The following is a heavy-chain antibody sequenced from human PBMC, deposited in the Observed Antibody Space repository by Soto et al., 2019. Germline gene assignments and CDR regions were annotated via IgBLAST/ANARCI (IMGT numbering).Heavy chain of an antibody. J-gene: IGHJ5*02. V-gene: IGHV4-59*08. CDR3: ARLQAVAGTGDWFDP. CDR2: IHYSGST. CDR1: GGSISPYH. D-gene: IGHD6-19*01. Sequence: QVQLQQSSPGLVKPSETLSLTCTVSGGSISPYHWSWIRQSPGKGLEWIGYIHYSGSTNYNPSLKSHVTISLDTSRKQFSRKLRFVTAADTAVYYCARLQAVAGTGDWFDPWGQGTLVTVST.